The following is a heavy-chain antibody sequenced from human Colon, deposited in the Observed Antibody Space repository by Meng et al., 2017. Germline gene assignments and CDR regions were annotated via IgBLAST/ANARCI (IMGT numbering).Heavy chain of an antibody. Sequence: QVQLQESGPGLVKPSQTLSLTCTFSKGSINSADYYWNWIRQPPGKGPEWLGYIHSSGNTYYTPSLKSRLAMSLDTSKNQFSLRLTSVTAADTAVYYCARNPVMPDARTFDFWGQGALVTVSS. J-gene: IGHJ4*02. V-gene: IGHV4-30-4*01. CDR3: ARNPVMPDARTFDF. D-gene: IGHD2-2*01. CDR2: IHSSGNT. CDR1: KGSINSADYY.